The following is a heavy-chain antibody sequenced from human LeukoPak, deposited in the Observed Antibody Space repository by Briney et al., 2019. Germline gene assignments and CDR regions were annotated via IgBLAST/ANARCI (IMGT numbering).Heavy chain of an antibody. CDR2: IWYDGSNK. V-gene: IGHV3-33*08. D-gene: IGHD6-19*01. CDR3: ARERTVAEYIDY. J-gene: IGHJ4*02. CDR1: GFTFSSYA. Sequence: GGSLRLSCAASGFTFSSYAMSWVRQAPGKGLEWVAVIWYDGSNKYYADSVKGRFTISRDNSKNTLYLQMNSLRAEDTAVYYCARERTVAEYIDYWGQGTLVTVSS.